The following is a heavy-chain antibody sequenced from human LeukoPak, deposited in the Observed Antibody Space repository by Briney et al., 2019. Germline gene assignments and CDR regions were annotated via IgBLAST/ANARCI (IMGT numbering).Heavy chain of an antibody. V-gene: IGHV1-46*01. Sequence: GASVKVSCKASGYTFTSYYMHWVRQAPGQGLEWMGIINPSGGSTSYAQKFQGRVTMTRDTSTSTVYMELSGLRSEDTAVYYCARDIQLVTGEDWFDPWGQGTLVTVSS. CDR3: ARDIQLVTGEDWFDP. D-gene: IGHD6-6*01. CDR2: INPSGGST. J-gene: IGHJ5*02. CDR1: GYTFTSYY.